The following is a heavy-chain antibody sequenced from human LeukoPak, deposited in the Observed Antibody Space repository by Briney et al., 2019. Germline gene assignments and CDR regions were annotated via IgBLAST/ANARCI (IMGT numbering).Heavy chain of an antibody. J-gene: IGHJ5*02. V-gene: IGHV3-23*01. CDR1: GFTFSSYG. Sequence: GGSLRLSCAASGFTFSSYGMSWVRQAPGKGLEWVSAISGSGGSTYYADSVKGRFTISRDNSEKKLYLQMNSLRAEDTAVYYCAKDRHAPGRYCSSTSCLPFDPWGQGTLVTVSS. CDR2: ISGSGGST. D-gene: IGHD2-2*01. CDR3: AKDRHAPGRYCSSTSCLPFDP.